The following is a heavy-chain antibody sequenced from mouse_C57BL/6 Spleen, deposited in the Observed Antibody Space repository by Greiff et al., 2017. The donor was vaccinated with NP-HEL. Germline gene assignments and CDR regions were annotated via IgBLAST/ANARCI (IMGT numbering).Heavy chain of an antibody. Sequence: VQLKQSGAELVRPGASVKLSCTASGFNIKDDYMHWVKQRPEQGLEWIGWIDPENGDTEYASKFQGKAPITADTSSNTAYLQLSSLTSEDTAVYYCTTLYYYGSSSLFDYWGQGTTLTVSS. CDR3: TTLYYYGSSSLFDY. J-gene: IGHJ2*01. V-gene: IGHV14-4*01. D-gene: IGHD1-1*01. CDR1: GFNIKDDY. CDR2: IDPENGDT.